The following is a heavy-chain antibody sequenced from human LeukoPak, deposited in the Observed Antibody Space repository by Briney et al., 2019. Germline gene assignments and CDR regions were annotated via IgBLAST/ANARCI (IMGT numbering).Heavy chain of an antibody. J-gene: IGHJ4*02. D-gene: IGHD2-2*02. CDR2: ISSSSSYI. Sequence: GGSLRLSCAASGFTFSSYALSWVRQAPGKGLEWVSSISSSSSYINYADSMKGRFTISRDNAKNSLYLQMNSLRAEDTAVYYCARDRYIDYWGQGTLVTVSS. CDR1: GFTFSSYA. V-gene: IGHV3-21*01. CDR3: ARDRYIDY.